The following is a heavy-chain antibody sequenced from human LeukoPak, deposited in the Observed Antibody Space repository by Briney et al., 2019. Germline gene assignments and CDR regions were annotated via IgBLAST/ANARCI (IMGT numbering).Heavy chain of an antibody. CDR1: GYTFTRYY. J-gene: IGHJ6*02. CDR3: ARDRTREWFGELFSYYYGMDV. V-gene: IGHV1-46*01. Sequence: ASVKVSCKASGYTFTRYYLHWVRQAPGQGLEWMGIINPSGGNTSYAQKFRGRVTMTRDTSTSTVYMGLSSLRSEDTAVYYCARDRTREWFGELFSYYYGMDVWGQGTTVTVSS. D-gene: IGHD3-10*01. CDR2: INPSGGNT.